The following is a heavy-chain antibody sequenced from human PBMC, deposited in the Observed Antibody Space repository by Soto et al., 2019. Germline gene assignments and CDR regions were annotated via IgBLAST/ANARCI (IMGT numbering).Heavy chain of an antibody. V-gene: IGHV1-69*01. J-gene: IGHJ6*02. CDR2: IIPIFGTA. Sequence: QVQLAQSGAEVKKPGSSVKVSCKASGGTFSSYAISWVRQAPGQGLEWMGGIIPIFGTANYAQKFQGRVTITADESTSTAYMELSSLRSEDTAVYYCAFGYSYGGDGYYYGMDVWGQGTTVTVSS. CDR1: GGTFSSYA. CDR3: AFGYSYGGDGYYYGMDV. D-gene: IGHD5-18*01.